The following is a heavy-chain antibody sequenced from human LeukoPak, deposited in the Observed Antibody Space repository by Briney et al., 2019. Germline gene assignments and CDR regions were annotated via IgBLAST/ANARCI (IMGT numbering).Heavy chain of an antibody. D-gene: IGHD3-10*01. CDR3: ARDLIMYGSESYFDDTFDI. Sequence: ASVKVSCKASGYTYSSYGISWVRQAPGQGLEWMGWINGYKGNTNYAQKLRGRVTMTTDTSTSTAYMEPRSLRSDDTAVYYCARDLIMYGSESYFDDTFDIWGQGTKVTVSS. CDR2: INGYKGNT. V-gene: IGHV1-18*01. J-gene: IGHJ3*02. CDR1: GYTYSSYG.